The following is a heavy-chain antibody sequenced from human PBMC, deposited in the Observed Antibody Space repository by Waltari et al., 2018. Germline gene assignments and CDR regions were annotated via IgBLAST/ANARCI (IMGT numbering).Heavy chain of an antibody. Sequence: QVQLVQSGAEVKKPGASVKVSCKASGYTFTSYGISWVRQAPGQGLEWMGWISAYNGNTNDAQKLKGRVTMTTDTSTSTAYMELRSLRSDDTAVYYCARSPAFGTLQDWYFDLWGRGTLVTVSS. CDR3: ARSPAFGTLQDWYFDL. J-gene: IGHJ2*01. V-gene: IGHV1-18*01. CDR2: ISAYNGNT. CDR1: GYTFTSYG. D-gene: IGHD3-10*01.